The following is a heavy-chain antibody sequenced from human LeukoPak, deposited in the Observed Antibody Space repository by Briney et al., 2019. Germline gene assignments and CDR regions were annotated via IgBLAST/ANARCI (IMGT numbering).Heavy chain of an antibody. CDR3: ARSLSPRTYYYDSSGYLSAFDI. J-gene: IGHJ3*02. D-gene: IGHD3-22*01. CDR1: GFTFSSYT. V-gene: IGHV3-48*01. CDR2: IMRTAADVT. Sequence: GGSLRLSCAASGFTFSSYTMNWVRQAPGKGLEWISYIMRTAADVTSYADSVEGRFTISRDDAKNSLYLQMNSLRAEDTAVYYCARSLSPRTYYYDSSGYLSAFDIWGQGTMVTVSS.